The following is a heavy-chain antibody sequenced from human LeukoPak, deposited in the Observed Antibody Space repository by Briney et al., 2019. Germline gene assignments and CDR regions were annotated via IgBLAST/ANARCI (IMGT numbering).Heavy chain of an antibody. D-gene: IGHD3-22*01. CDR2: IYYSGST. CDR1: GGSISSSSYY. Sequence: PSETLSLTCTISGGSISSSSYYWGWIRQPPGKGLEWIGSIYYSGSTYYNPSLKSRVTISVDTSKNQFSLKLSSVTAADTAVYYCAREGYYDSSGYNWFDPWGQGTLVTVSS. J-gene: IGHJ5*02. V-gene: IGHV4-39*02. CDR3: AREGYYDSSGYNWFDP.